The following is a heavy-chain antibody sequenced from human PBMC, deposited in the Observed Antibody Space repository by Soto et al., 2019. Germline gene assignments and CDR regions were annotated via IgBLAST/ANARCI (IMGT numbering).Heavy chain of an antibody. CDR1: GYTFTSYG. Sequence: QVQLVQSGAEVKKPGASVKVSCKASGYTFTSYGISWVRQAPGQGLEWMGWISAYNGNTNYAQKLQGRVTMTTDTSTRTAYMELRSLRSDDTAVYYCARDRGFVVVPAAADWFDPWGQGTLFTVSS. J-gene: IGHJ5*02. CDR3: ARDRGFVVVPAAADWFDP. CDR2: ISAYNGNT. D-gene: IGHD2-2*01. V-gene: IGHV1-18*04.